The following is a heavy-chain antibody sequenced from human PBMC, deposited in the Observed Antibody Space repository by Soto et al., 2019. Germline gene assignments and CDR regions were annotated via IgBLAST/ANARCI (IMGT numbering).Heavy chain of an antibody. CDR2: INAGNGNT. Sequence: QVQLVQSGAEVKKPGASVKVSCKASGYTFTSYAMHWVRQAPGQRLEWMGWINAGNGNTKYSQKLQGRVTSTRDRSVSTAYMELGSLISEGTAVYYCARDRGGGRHWNYFDYWGQGTLVTVSS. J-gene: IGHJ4*02. V-gene: IGHV1-3*01. CDR3: ARDRGGGRHWNYFDY. CDR1: GYTFTSYA. D-gene: IGHD3-10*01.